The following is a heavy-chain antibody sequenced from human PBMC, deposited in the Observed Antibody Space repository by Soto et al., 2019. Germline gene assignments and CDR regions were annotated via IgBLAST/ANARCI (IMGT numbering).Heavy chain of an antibody. D-gene: IGHD6-6*01. V-gene: IGHV4-31*03. J-gene: IGHJ6*02. CDR1: GGSISSGGYY. CDR3: AGRALEAAPYYYYGMDV. CDR2: IYYSGST. Sequence: SETLSLTCTVSGGSISSGGYYWSWIRQHPGKGLEWIGYIYYSGSTYYNPSLKSRVTISVDTSKNQFSLKLSSVTAADTAVYYCAGRALEAAPYYYYGMDVWGQGTTVTVSS.